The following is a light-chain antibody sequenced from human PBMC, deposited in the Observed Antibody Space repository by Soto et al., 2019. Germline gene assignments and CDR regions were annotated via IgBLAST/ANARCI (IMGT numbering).Light chain of an antibody. J-gene: IGLJ1*01. CDR2: ENN. V-gene: IGLV1-40*01. CDR3: PSYDSSLSGYV. CDR1: SSNIGAGYE. Sequence: QPVLTQPPSVSEAPGQRVTISCTGSSSNIGAGYEAHWYQQVPGTAPKLLIYENNNRPSGVPDRFSGSKSGTSASLAITGLQAEDEADYYCPSYDSSLSGYVFGTGTKLTVL.